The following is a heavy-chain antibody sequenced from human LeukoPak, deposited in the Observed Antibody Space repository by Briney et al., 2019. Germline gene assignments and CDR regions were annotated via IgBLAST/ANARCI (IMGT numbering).Heavy chain of an antibody. CDR1: GGSFSGYY. Sequence: SETLSLTCAVYGGSFSGYYWSWIRQPPGKGLEWIGEINHSGSTNYNPSLKSRVTISVVTSKNQFSLKLSSVTAADTAVYYCATTPTGIAVADWGQGTLVTVSS. V-gene: IGHV4-34*01. CDR2: INHSGST. J-gene: IGHJ4*02. CDR3: ATTPTGIAVAD. D-gene: IGHD6-19*01.